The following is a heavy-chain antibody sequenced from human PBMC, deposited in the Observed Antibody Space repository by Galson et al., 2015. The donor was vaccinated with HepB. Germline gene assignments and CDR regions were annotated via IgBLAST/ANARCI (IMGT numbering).Heavy chain of an antibody. CDR2: ISTYTGNS. D-gene: IGHD6-19*01. J-gene: IGHJ6*03. CDR3: ARGGGSGDYDYYYYMDV. Sequence: SVKVSCKASGYTFTRYGISWVRQAPGQGLEWMGWISTYTGNSKYAQKVRGRVTMTTDTATSTAYMELRGLRSDDTAVYYCARGGGSGDYDYYYYMDVWGKGTTVTVSS. CDR1: GYTFTRYG. V-gene: IGHV1-18*01.